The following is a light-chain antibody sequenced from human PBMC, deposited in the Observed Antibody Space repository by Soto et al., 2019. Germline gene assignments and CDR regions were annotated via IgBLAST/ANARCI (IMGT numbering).Light chain of an antibody. V-gene: IGKV1-39*01. Sequence: DIQMTQSPSSLSGSVGDRVTITCRASQSITNYLNWYQQKPGKAPKVLIYAASSLQSGVPSRFSGSGSGTDFTLTISSLQPEDFATYYGQQTYSTSAWTFGQGTKVDIK. J-gene: IGKJ1*01. CDR1: QSITNY. CDR3: QQTYSTSAWT. CDR2: AAS.